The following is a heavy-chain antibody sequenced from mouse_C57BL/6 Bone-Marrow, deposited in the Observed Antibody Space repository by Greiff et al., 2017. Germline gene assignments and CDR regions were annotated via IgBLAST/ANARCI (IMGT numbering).Heavy chain of an antibody. CDR3: TRRPFSHCWYFDV. CDR2: IDPETGGT. CDR1: GYTFTDYE. Sequence: QVQLQQSGAELVRPGASVTLSCKASGYTFTDYEMHWVKQTPVHGLEWIGAIDPETGGTAYNQKFKGKAILTADKSSSTAYMELRSLTSEDSAVYYCTRRPFSHCWYFDVWGTGTTVTVSS. J-gene: IGHJ1*03. V-gene: IGHV1-15*01.